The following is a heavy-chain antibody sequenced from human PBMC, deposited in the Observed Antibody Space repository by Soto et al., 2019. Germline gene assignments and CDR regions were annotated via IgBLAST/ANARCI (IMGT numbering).Heavy chain of an antibody. V-gene: IGHV3-15*01. CDR1: GFTFSDAW. Sequence: VQLVESGGGLVKPGGSLRLSCAASGFTFSDAWMSWVRQARGKGLEWVGRIKSKTHGGTTDYAALVQGRFTISREDSEITVYLQMSGMKIEDTGVYYWTTGVGSTLNADDPFDVWCQGTMVTVCS. D-gene: IGHD1-1*01. CDR2: IKSKTHGGTT. J-gene: IGHJ3*01. CDR3: TTGVGSTLNADDPFDV.